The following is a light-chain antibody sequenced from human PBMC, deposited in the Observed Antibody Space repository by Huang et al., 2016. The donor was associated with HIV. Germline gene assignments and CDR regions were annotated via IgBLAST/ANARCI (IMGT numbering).Light chain of an antibody. J-gene: IGKJ1*01. CDR1: QSLLHSNGYNY. CDR3: MQALQTPLT. Sequence: DIVMTQSPLSLPVTPGEPASISCRSSQSLLHSNGYNYLHWYLQKPGQSPQLLIYLGSNRASGVPDRFSGSGSGTDFTLKISRVEAEDVGVYYCMQALQTPLTFSQGTKVEIK. CDR2: LGS. V-gene: IGKV2-28*01.